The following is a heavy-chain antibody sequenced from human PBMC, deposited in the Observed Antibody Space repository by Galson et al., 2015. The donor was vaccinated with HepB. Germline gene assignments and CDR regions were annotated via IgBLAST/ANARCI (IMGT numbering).Heavy chain of an antibody. Sequence: SLRLSCAASGFTFSSYSMNWVRQAPGKGLEWVSSISSSSSYIYYADSVKGRFTISRDNAKNSLYLQMNSLRAEDTAVYYCATPYYYDSSGYYGGPGGDAFDIWGQGTMVTVSS. CDR3: ATPYYYDSSGYYGGPGGDAFDI. D-gene: IGHD3-22*01. CDR1: GFTFSSYS. V-gene: IGHV3-21*01. J-gene: IGHJ3*02. CDR2: ISSSSSYI.